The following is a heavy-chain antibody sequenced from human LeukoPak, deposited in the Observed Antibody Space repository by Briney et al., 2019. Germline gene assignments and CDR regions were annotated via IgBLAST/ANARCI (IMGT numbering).Heavy chain of an antibody. D-gene: IGHD2-2*01. CDR2: INSDGSST. J-gene: IGHJ5*02. V-gene: IGHV3-74*01. Sequence: GGSLRLSCAASGFTFSSYWMHWVRQAPGKGLVWVSRINSDGSSTSYADSVKGRFTISRDNAKNTLYLQMNSLRAEDTAVYYCARERDCSSTSCYSWWFDPWGQGTLVTASS. CDR3: ARERDCSSTSCYSWWFDP. CDR1: GFTFSSYW.